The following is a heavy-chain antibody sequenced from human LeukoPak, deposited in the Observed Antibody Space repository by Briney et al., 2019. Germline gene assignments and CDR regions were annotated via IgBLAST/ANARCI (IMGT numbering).Heavy chain of an antibody. D-gene: IGHD6-19*01. Sequence: PGGSLRLSCAASGFTFSSYGMHWVRQAPGKGLEWVAFIRYDGSNKYYADSVKGRFTISRDNSKNTLYLQMNSLRAEDTAVYYCAGPVAGTTRFDYWGQGILVTVSS. V-gene: IGHV3-30*02. CDR2: IRYDGSNK. CDR3: AGPVAGTTRFDY. J-gene: IGHJ4*02. CDR1: GFTFSSYG.